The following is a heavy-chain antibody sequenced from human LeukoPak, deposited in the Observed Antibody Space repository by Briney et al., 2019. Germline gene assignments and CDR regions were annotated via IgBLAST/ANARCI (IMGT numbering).Heavy chain of an antibody. J-gene: IGHJ4*02. V-gene: IGHV1-69*13. Sequence: GASVKVSCKTSGYTFTSYGISWVRQAPGQGLEWMGGIIPIFGTANYAQKFQGRVTITADESTSTAYMELSSLRSEDTAVYYCARTYYYGSGSHWDYFDYWGQGTLVTVSS. CDR2: IIPIFGTA. CDR3: ARTYYYGSGSHWDYFDY. CDR1: GYTFTSYG. D-gene: IGHD3-10*01.